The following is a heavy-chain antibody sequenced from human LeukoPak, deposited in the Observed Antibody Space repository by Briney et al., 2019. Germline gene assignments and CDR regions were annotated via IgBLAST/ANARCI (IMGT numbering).Heavy chain of an antibody. V-gene: IGHV3-53*01. J-gene: IGHJ4*02. CDR2: IYSGGKT. CDR1: GFTVSSNY. D-gene: IGHD3-22*01. Sequence: GGSLRLSCAASGFTVSSNYMSWVRQAPGKGLEWVSVIYSGGKTHYADSVKGRFTISRDNSKNTLYLQMNSLRAEDTAVYYCARGVANYYDSSGYQNWGQGTLVTVSS. CDR3: ARGVANYYDSSGYQN.